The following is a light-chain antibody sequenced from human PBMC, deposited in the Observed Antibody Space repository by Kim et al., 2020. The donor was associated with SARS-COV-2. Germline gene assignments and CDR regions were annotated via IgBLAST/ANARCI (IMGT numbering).Light chain of an antibody. CDR3: QEYKSDSWT. J-gene: IGKJ1*01. Sequence: DIQMTQCPSTLSASVGDRVTITCRASQSINIWLAWYQQKPGKAPNLLIYDASNLESGVPSRFSGSGSGTQFTLTINSLQPDDFATYYCQEYKSDSWTFGQGTKVEIK. CDR2: DAS. CDR1: QSINIW. V-gene: IGKV1-5*01.